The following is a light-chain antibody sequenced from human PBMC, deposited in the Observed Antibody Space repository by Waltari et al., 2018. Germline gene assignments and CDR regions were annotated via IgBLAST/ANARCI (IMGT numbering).Light chain of an antibody. CDR3: ATWDDSLNGRV. CDR2: NNY. Sequence: QSVLTQSPSASGTPGQRVSMSCSGSSSNIGSNTVNWYQQLPGTAPKLLIYNNYQRASGIPDRFSGYKSGTSASLAISGLQAEDEADYYCATWDDSLNGRVFGVGTKLTVL. CDR1: SSNIGSNT. J-gene: IGLJ3*02. V-gene: IGLV1-44*01.